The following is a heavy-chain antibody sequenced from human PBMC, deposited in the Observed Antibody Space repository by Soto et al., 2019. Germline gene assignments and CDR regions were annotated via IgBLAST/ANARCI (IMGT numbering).Heavy chain of an antibody. D-gene: IGHD2-8*01. J-gene: IGHJ4*02. Sequence: SETLSLTCAVSGGSISSAGYSWSWIRQPPGKGLEWIGFIYHSGSTYYNPSLKSRVTISVDRSKNQFSLKVSSVTAADTAVYYCARGIGTNLDYWGQGTLVTVSS. CDR1: GGSISSAGYS. V-gene: IGHV4-30-2*01. CDR2: IYHSGST. CDR3: ARGIGTNLDY.